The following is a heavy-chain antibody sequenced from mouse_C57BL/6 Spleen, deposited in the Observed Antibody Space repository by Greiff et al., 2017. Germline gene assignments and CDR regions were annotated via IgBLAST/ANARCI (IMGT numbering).Heavy chain of an antibody. J-gene: IGHJ3*01. CDR2: INPGDGDT. V-gene: IGHV1-82*01. CDR3: ARQSFAWFAY. CDR1: GYAFSSSW. Sequence: QVQLQQSGPELVKPGASVKISCKASGYAFSSSWMNWVKQRPGKGLEWIGRINPGDGDTNYNGKFKGKATLTADKSSSTAYMQLSSLTSEDSAVYFCARQSFAWFAYWGQGTLVTVSA.